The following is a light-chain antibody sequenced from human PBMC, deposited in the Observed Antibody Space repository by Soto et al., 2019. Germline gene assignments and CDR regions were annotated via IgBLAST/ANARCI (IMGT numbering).Light chain of an antibody. CDR1: TSDIGASNF. CDR3: SSYTSSSSPV. V-gene: IGLV2-14*01. Sequence: QSVLTQPPSVSGSPGQSITVSCTGTTSDIGASNFVSWYQHLPGRAPKLIIFEATHRPSGVSDRFSGSKAGITASLTISGLQAEDEADYYCSSYTSSSSPVFGGGTKLTVL. J-gene: IGLJ3*02. CDR2: EAT.